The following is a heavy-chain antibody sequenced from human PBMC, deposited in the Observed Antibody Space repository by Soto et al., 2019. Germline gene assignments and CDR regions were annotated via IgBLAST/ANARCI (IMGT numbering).Heavy chain of an antibody. J-gene: IGHJ3*01. CDR3: AYSTGWYRLDF. Sequence: QVQLQESGPGLVKPSGTLSLTCDVSGDSISSSRWWTWVRQPPGKGLEWIGDSFHTGNTNYNPSLKSRVTISVDKSKNQFSLKLTSVTAADTAVYYCAYSTGWYRLDFWGQGTLVTVSS. CDR1: GDSISSSRW. V-gene: IGHV4-4*02. CDR2: SFHTGNT. D-gene: IGHD6-19*01.